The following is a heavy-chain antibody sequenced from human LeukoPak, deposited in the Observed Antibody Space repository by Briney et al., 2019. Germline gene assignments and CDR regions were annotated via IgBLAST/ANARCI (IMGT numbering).Heavy chain of an antibody. J-gene: IGHJ4*02. CDR2: IYYSGST. D-gene: IGHD6-19*01. CDR1: GGSISSYY. Sequence: SETLSLTCTVSGGSISSYYWSWIRQPPGKGLEWIGYIYYSGSTNYNPSLKSRVTISVDTSKNQFSLKLSSVTAADTAVYYCARQGSGWYRGPFDYWGQGTLVTVSS. V-gene: IGHV4-59*01. CDR3: ARQGSGWYRGPFDY.